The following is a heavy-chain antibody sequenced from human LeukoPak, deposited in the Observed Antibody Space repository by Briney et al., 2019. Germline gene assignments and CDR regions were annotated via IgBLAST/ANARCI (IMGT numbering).Heavy chain of an antibody. CDR1: GYSFTNYW. CDR2: IYPSDSDT. Sequence: GESLKISSKGSGYSFTNYWIGWVRQMPGKGLEWMGSIYPSDSDTRYSPSFQGQVTISADKSISTAYLQWSSLKASDTAMFYCARRYCSGGSCNLDYWGQGTLVTVSS. J-gene: IGHJ4*02. D-gene: IGHD2-15*01. V-gene: IGHV5-51*01. CDR3: ARRYCSGGSCNLDY.